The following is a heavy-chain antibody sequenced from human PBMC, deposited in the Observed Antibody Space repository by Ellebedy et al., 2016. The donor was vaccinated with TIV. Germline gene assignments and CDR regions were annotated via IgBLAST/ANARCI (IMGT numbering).Heavy chain of an antibody. V-gene: IGHV4-39*07. CDR3: ARADYGDSGAYYYGLDV. J-gene: IGHJ6*02. D-gene: IGHD4-17*01. CDR1: GGSISNSDYY. CDR2: IYYSGSA. Sequence: MPSETLSLTCTVSGGSISNSDYYWNWIRQPPGKGLEWIGSIYYSGSAYYNPSLKSLVTVSVDTSKNQFSLKLSSVTAADTAVYYCARADYGDSGAYYYGLDVWGQGTTVTVSS.